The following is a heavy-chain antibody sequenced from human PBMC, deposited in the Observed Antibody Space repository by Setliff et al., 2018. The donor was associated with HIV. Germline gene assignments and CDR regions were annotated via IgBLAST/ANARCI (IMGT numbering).Heavy chain of an antibody. CDR2: ISSSGSYI. CDR3: ARSRSTRDAFDI. V-gene: IGHV3-21*01. D-gene: IGHD1-1*01. J-gene: IGHJ3*02. Sequence: GGSLRLSCAASGFTFIDYALNWVRQAPGKGLGWVSSISSSGSYIYYAPSLKGRFTISRDYASNSLYLEMNSLRAEDTAVYYCARSRSTRDAFDIWGQGTMVTVSS. CDR1: GFTFIDYA.